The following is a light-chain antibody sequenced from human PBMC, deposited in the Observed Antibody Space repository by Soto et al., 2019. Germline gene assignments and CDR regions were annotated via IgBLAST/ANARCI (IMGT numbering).Light chain of an antibody. CDR3: PLFTT. V-gene: IGKV1-5*01. CDR2: DAS. CDR1: QSVTRW. Sequence: DIQMTQSPSTLSASVGDRVTITCRASQSVTRWLAWYQQKPGKAPKLLIYDASSLQPGVPSRFSGSGSGTEFTLTISGVQPDDFATYYCPLFTTFGQGTKVEVK. J-gene: IGKJ1*01.